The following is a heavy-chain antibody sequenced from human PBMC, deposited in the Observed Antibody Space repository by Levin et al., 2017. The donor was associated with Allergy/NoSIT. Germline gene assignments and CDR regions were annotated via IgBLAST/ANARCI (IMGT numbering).Heavy chain of an antibody. Sequence: GSLRLSCAVYGGSFSGYYWSWIRQPPGKGLEWIGEINHSGSTNYNPSLKSRVTISVDTSKNQFSLKLSSVTAADTAVYYCARGGSGWVFDYWGQGTLVTVSS. J-gene: IGHJ4*02. CDR1: GGSFSGYY. CDR2: INHSGST. V-gene: IGHV4-34*01. D-gene: IGHD6-19*01. CDR3: ARGGSGWVFDY.